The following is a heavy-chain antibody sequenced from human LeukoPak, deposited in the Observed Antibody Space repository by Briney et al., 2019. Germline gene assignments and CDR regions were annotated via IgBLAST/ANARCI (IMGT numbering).Heavy chain of an antibody. CDR1: GFTFSSYW. D-gene: IGHD2-2*01. CDR3: AKDFLSASSDR. J-gene: IGHJ5*02. Sequence: GGSLRLSCAASGFTFSSYWMSWVRQAPGKGLEWVANIKQDGSEKYYVDSVKGRFTISRDNTKNSLYLQMNSLRAEDTAVYYCAKDFLSASSDRWGQGTLVTVSS. CDR2: IKQDGSEK. V-gene: IGHV3-7*04.